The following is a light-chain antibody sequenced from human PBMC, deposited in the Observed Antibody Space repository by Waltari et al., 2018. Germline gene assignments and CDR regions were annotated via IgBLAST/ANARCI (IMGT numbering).Light chain of an antibody. V-gene: IGKV1-6*01. Sequence: AIQMTQSPSSLSASVGDRVPITCRARQGIRNDFGWYQQKPGKAPKLLIDAAPSLQSGVPSRFRGSGSGTDFTLTISILQPEDFATYYCLQDYNYPWTFGQGTKVEIK. J-gene: IGKJ1*01. CDR3: LQDYNYPWT. CDR1: QGIRND. CDR2: AAP.